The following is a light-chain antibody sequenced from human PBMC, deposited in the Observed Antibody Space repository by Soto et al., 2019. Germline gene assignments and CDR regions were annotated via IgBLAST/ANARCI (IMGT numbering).Light chain of an antibody. J-gene: IGKJ3*01. CDR1: QSVSSNF. Sequence: EIVLTQSPGTLYLSPGERATFSCRASQSVSSNFVAWFQQKPGQVPRLLIYRASNSATGIPDRFSGSGSGTDFTLTIYRLEPEDFAVYYCQQYVSSPFTFGPGTKVDI. CDR2: RAS. CDR3: QQYVSSPFT. V-gene: IGKV3-20*01.